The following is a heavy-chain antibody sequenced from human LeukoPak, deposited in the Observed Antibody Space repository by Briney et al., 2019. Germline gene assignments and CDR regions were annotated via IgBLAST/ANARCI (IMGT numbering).Heavy chain of an antibody. J-gene: IGHJ4*02. V-gene: IGHV3-7*01. D-gene: IGHD6-19*01. CDR2: TNADGSDK. CDR1: GFTFSNYW. CDR3: ARDDPSAWYGD. Sequence: GGSLRLSCAASGFTFSNYWMTWVRQAPGKGLEWVANTNADGSDKYYLGSVKGRFTISRDNAKNSLYLQMNNLSVEDTAVYYCARDDPSAWYGDWGQGTLVTVSS.